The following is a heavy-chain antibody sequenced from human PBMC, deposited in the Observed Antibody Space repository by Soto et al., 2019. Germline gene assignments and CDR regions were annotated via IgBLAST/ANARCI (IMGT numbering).Heavy chain of an antibody. CDR1: GFTFSSYW. Sequence: PGGSLRLSCAASGFTFSSYWMSWVRQAPGKGLEWVANIKQDGSEKYYVDSVKGRFTISRDNAKNSLYLQMNSLRAEDTAVYYCARDGVLRYFDWLQYANYYYYGMDVWGQGTTVTVSS. J-gene: IGHJ6*02. V-gene: IGHV3-7*01. CDR2: IKQDGSEK. D-gene: IGHD3-9*01. CDR3: ARDGVLRYFDWLQYANYYYYGMDV.